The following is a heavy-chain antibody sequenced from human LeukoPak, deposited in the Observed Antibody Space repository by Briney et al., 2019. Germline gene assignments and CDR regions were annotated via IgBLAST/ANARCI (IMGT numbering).Heavy chain of an antibody. CDR2: IYYSGST. CDR1: GGSISSSSYY. D-gene: IGHD3-22*01. CDR3: ARATHYDSSAVDI. Sequence: SETLSLTCTVSGGSISSSSYYWGWIRQPPGKGLEWIGYIYYSGSTNYNPSLKSRAAISADTSKNQFSLKLSSVTAADTAVFYCARATHYDSSAVDIWGQGTMVTVAS. V-gene: IGHV4-61*05. J-gene: IGHJ3*02.